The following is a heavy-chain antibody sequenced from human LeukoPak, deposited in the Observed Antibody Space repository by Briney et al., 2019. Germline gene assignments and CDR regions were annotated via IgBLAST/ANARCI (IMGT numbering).Heavy chain of an antibody. CDR3: ARWDSGRYTSNYYFVY. CDR2: ISYHGYTQ. D-gene: IGHD1-26*01. Sequence: GRSLRLSCAASGFVFSNYGMHWVRQAPGKGLEWVAAISYHGYTQYYADSVKGQFTISRDNSKNTLYLQMNSLTEEDTAVYYCARWDSGRYTSNYYFVYWGQGALVTVSS. J-gene: IGHJ4*02. CDR1: GFVFSNYG. V-gene: IGHV3-30*03.